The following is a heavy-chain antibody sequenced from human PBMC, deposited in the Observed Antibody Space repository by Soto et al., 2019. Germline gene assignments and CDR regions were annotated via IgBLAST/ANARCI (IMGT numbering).Heavy chain of an antibody. CDR2: ISAYNGNT. Sequence: QVQLVQSGAEVKKPGASVKVSCKASGYTFTSYGISWVRQAPGQGLEWMGWISAYNGNTNYAQKLQGRVTMTTDTSTSTAYMALSSLRSDDTAVYYCARGPYYDFWSGYYTRNWFDPWGQGTLVTVSS. V-gene: IGHV1-18*01. CDR1: GYTFTSYG. J-gene: IGHJ5*02. CDR3: ARGPYYDFWSGYYTRNWFDP. D-gene: IGHD3-3*01.